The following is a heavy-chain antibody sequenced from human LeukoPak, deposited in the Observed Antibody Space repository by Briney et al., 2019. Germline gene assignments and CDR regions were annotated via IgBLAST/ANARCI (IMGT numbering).Heavy chain of an antibody. D-gene: IGHD6-19*01. Sequence: SETLSLTCTVSGGSISSGGYYWSWIRQHPGKGLEWIGYIYYSGSTYYNPSLKSRVTISVDTSKNQFSLKLSSVTAADTAVYYCARAGEQWLGPVDYRGQGTLVTVSS. CDR3: ARAGEQWLGPVDY. V-gene: IGHV4-31*03. J-gene: IGHJ4*02. CDR2: IYYSGST. CDR1: GGSISSGGYY.